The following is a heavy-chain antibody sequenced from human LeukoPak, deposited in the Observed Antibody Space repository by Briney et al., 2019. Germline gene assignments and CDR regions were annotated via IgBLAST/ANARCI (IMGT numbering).Heavy chain of an antibody. V-gene: IGHV4-59*06. CDR2: IYYSGST. Sequence: SETLSLTCTVSGGSMNNYYWSWIRQHPGKGLEWIGYIYYSGSTYYNPSLKSRVTISVDTSKNQFSLKLSSVTAADTAVYYCAREVVRGVIILDAFDIWGQGTMVTVSS. CDR3: AREVVRGVIILDAFDI. CDR1: GGSMNNYY. J-gene: IGHJ3*02. D-gene: IGHD3-10*01.